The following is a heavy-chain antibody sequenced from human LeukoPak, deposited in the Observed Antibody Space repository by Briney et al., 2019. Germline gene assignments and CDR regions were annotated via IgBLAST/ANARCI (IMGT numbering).Heavy chain of an antibody. J-gene: IGHJ6*03. CDR2: IVVGSGNT. D-gene: IGHD3-3*01. Sequence: GASVKVSCKASGFTFTSSAMQWVRQARGQRLEWIGWIVVGSGNTNYAQKFQGRVTMTRDTSISTAYMELSRLRSDDTAVYYCARDEGGKGDFWSGYTLNYYYYYMDVWGKGTTVTVSS. CDR1: GFTFTSSA. CDR3: ARDEGGKGDFWSGYTLNYYYYYMDV. V-gene: IGHV1-58*02.